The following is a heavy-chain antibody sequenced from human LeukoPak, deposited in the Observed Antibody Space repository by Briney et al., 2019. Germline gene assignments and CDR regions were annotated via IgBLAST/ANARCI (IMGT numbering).Heavy chain of an antibody. V-gene: IGHV4-31*03. CDR3: ARANYGSGNYVDK. CDR1: GGSISSSSYY. Sequence: PSETLSLTCTVSGGSISSSSYYWSWIRQHPGKGLEWIGYIYYGGNTYYNPTLKSRVNISIDTSKNQLSLKLSSVTAADTAAYYCARANYGSGNYVDKWGQGTLVTVSS. J-gene: IGHJ4*02. D-gene: IGHD3-10*01. CDR2: IYYGGNT.